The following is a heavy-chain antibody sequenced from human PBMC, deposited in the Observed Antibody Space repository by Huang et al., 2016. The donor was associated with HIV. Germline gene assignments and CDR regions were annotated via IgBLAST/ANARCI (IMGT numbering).Heavy chain of an antibody. D-gene: IGHD5-18*01. CDR2: IYDTGST. V-gene: IGHV4-39*02. CDR1: GGSVSSSIYY. CDR3: ARLESTAMTY. J-gene: IGHJ4*02. Sequence: QMQLQESGPGLVKPSETLSLTCIVSGGSVSSSIYYWVWIRQSPGKGLEWIGSIYDTGSTSYNPSLKSRVTISVDTSKNHFSLRLISVTAADTAVYYCARLESTAMTYWGQGTLVTVSS.